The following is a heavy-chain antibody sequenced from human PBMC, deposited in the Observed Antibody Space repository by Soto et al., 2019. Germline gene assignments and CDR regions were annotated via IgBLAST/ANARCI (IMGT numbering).Heavy chain of an antibody. J-gene: IGHJ5*02. V-gene: IGHV1-18*01. CDR1: GYTFTSYG. CDR2: ISAYNGNT. Sequence: VSVKVSCKASGYTFTSYGISWVRQAPGQGLEWMGWISAYNGNTNYAQKLQGRVTMTTDTSTSTAYMELRSLRSDDTAVYYCARIQSGGSGSYSPRWLDPWGQGTLVTVSS. D-gene: IGHD3-10*01. CDR3: ARIQSGGSGSYSPRWLDP.